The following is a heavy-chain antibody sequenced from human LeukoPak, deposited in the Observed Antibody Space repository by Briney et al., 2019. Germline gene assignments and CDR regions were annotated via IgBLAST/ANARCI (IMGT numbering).Heavy chain of an antibody. V-gene: IGHV4-34*01. CDR3: ARRPLVGGIDS. CDR2: MNHHGNT. J-gene: IGHJ4*02. CDR1: GGSISGHY. Sequence: SETLSLTCAVYGGSISGHYWSWIRQPPGKGLEWIGEMNHHGNTNYNPSLKSRVTISVDTSKNQFSLRLSAVTAADTAVYYCARRPLVGGIDSWGQGALVTVSS. D-gene: IGHD1-26*01.